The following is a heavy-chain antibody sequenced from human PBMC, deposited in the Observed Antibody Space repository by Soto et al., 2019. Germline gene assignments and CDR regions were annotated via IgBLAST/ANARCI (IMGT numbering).Heavy chain of an antibody. CDR3: VTTQRVSYESDYERVTTGWLGP. CDR1: GGSFTAYY. D-gene: IGHD4-17*01. Sequence: QVQLQQWGAGLLKPSETLSLTCGVSGGSFTAYYWSWVRQVPGKGLEWIGEIGHSGATHYNPSLKSRVTMAVDTSKKQFSLQVTSVTVGDTAVYDCVTTQRVSYESDYERVTTGWLGPWGPGTLVTVSS. V-gene: IGHV4-34*01. J-gene: IGHJ5*02. CDR2: IGHSGAT.